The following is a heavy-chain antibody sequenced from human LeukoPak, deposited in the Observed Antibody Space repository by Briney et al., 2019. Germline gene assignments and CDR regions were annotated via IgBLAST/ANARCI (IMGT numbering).Heavy chain of an antibody. V-gene: IGHV4-38-2*02. CDR2: IYHSGST. D-gene: IGHD3-10*01. CDR1: GYSISSGYY. CDR3: ARGGYYGSGNDFRFDP. J-gene: IGHJ5*02. Sequence: PSETLSLTCIVSGYSISSGYYWGWIRQPPGKGLEWIGSIYHSGSTNYNPSLKSRVTISVDTSKNQFSLKLSSVTAADTAVYYCARGGYYGSGNDFRFDPWGQGTLVTVSS.